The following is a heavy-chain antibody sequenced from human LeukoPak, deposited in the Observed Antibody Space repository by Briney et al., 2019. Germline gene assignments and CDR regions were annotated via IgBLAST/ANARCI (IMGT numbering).Heavy chain of an antibody. J-gene: IGHJ4*02. CDR2: IYYSGSS. V-gene: IGHV4-39*07. CDR3: ARDFSAAYGY. Sequence: SETLSLTCTVSGDSIYSSSYYWGWIRQPPGKGLEWIGNIYYSGSSYYNPSLKSRVTISVDTSKNQFSLKLSSVTAADTAVYYCARDFSAAYGYWGQGTLVTVSS. D-gene: IGHD4-17*01. CDR1: GDSIYSSSYY.